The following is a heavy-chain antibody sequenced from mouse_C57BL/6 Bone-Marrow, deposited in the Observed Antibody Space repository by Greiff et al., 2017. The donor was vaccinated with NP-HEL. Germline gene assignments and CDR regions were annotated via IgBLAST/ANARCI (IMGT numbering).Heavy chain of an antibody. J-gene: IGHJ3*01. Sequence: QVQLQQSGAELARPGASVKLSCKASGYTFTSYGISWVKQRTGQGLEWIGEIYPRSGNTYYNEKFKGKATLTADKSSSTAYMELRSLTSEDSAVCFCATLCGTPFAYWGQGTLVTVSA. CDR3: ATLCGTPFAY. D-gene: IGHD1-1*02. CDR1: GYTFTSYG. V-gene: IGHV1-81*01. CDR2: IYPRSGNT.